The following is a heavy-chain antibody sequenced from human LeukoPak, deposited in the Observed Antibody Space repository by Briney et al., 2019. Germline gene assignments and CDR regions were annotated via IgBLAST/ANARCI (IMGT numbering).Heavy chain of an antibody. CDR2: IIPILGIA. D-gene: IGHD2-15*01. V-gene: IGHV1-69*04. Sequence: ASVKVSCKASGGTFSSYAISWVRQAPGQGLEWMGRIIPILGIANYAQKFQGRVTITADKSTSTAYMELSSLRSEDTAVYYCARHALGYCSGGSCSSLDYWGQGTLVIVSS. CDR1: GGTFSSYA. CDR3: ARHALGYCSGGSCSSLDY. J-gene: IGHJ4*02.